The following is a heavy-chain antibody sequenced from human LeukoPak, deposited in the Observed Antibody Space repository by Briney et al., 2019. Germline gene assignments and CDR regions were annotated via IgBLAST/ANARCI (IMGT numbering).Heavy chain of an antibody. J-gene: IGHJ6*03. Sequence: TGGSLRLSCAASGFTVSSNYMSWVRQAPGKGLEWVSVIYSGGSTYYADSVKGRFTISRHNSKNTLYLQMNSLRAEDTAVYYCAGESSSSSKNPGYYMDVWGKGTTVTVSS. CDR1: GFTVSSNY. D-gene: IGHD6-6*01. CDR2: IYSGGST. V-gene: IGHV3-53*04. CDR3: AGESSSSSKNPGYYMDV.